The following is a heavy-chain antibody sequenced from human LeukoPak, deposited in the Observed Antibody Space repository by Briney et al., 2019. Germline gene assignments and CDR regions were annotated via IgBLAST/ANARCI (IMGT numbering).Heavy chain of an antibody. D-gene: IGHD1-14*01. CDR3: ARVHPGYKSAFLRAFDM. CDR2: MNPKNGNT. J-gene: IGHJ3*02. Sequence: GASVRVSCKASGYTFTSLDISWVRQANGQGLEWLGWMNPKNGNTGYAQKFRGRVTITRDTSESIAYMELSGLRSDDTAVYYCARVHPGYKSAFLRAFDMWGQGTMVTVSS. CDR1: GYTFTSLD. V-gene: IGHV1-8*03.